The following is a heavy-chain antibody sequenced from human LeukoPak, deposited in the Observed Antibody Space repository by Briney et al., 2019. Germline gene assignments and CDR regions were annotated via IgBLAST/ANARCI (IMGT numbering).Heavy chain of an antibody. CDR1: GFTFSSYA. Sequence: QPGGSLRLSCAASGFTFSSYAMSWVRQAPGKGLEWVSAISGTGGSTYYADSVKGRFTISRGNSKNTLYLQMNSLRAEDTAVYYCAKGCGGDCYSDEDDAFDIWGQGTMVTVSS. J-gene: IGHJ3*02. CDR2: ISGTGGST. D-gene: IGHD2-21*01. V-gene: IGHV3-23*01. CDR3: AKGCGGDCYSDEDDAFDI.